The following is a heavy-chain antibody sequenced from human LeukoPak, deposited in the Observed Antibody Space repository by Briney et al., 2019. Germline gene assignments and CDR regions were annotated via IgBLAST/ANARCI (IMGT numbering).Heavy chain of an antibody. CDR1: VGSFSGYY. CDR2: INHSGST. J-gene: IGHJ5*02. D-gene: IGHD3-3*01. Sequence: SETLSLTRALYVGSFSGYYWSWIRHPPGEGLEWIGEINHSGSTNYNPSLNSQVTISVDTSKNQFSLKLSSVTAADTAVYYCARGAYYDFWSGYPKYNWFDPWGQGTLVTVSS. V-gene: IGHV4-34*01. CDR3: ARGAYYDFWSGYPKYNWFDP.